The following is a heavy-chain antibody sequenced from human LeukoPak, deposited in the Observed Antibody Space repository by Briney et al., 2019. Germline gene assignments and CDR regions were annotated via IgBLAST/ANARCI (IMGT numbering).Heavy chain of an antibody. CDR1: RFSFSDHN. CDR2: ISSSSSYI. V-gene: IGHV3-21*04. CDR3: ARDHSNWNYAPDF. D-gene: IGHD1-7*01. Sequence: GGSLRLSCAASRFSFSDHNMNWVRQAPGKWLEWVSSISSSSSYIYYADSVKGRFTISRDNAKNSLYLQMNSLTSDDTAVYYCARDHSNWNYAPDFWGQGTLVIVSS. J-gene: IGHJ4*02.